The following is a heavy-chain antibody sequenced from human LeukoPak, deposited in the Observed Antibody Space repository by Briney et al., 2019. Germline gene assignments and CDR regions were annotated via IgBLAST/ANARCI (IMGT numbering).Heavy chain of an antibody. D-gene: IGHD3-10*01. J-gene: IGHJ4*02. CDR2: IIPILGIA. CDR1: GGTFSSYA. Sequence: ASVKVSCKASGGTFSSYAISWVRQAPGQGLEWMGRIIPILGIANYAQKFQGRVTITADKSTSTAYMELSSLRSEDTAVYYCARDLLWGFGELESGDYWGQGTLVTVSS. CDR3: ARDLLWGFGELESGDY. V-gene: IGHV1-69*04.